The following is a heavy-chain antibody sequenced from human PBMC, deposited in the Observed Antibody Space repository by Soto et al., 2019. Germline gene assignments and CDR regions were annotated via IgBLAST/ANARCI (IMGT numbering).Heavy chain of an antibody. D-gene: IGHD2-15*01. J-gene: IGHJ3*02. Sequence: SVKVSCKASGGTFSSYAISWVRQAPGQGLEWMGGIIPIFGTANYAQKFQGRVTITADESTSTAYMELSSLRSEDTAVYYCARVSDGGKRDHDAFDIWGQGTMVTVSS. CDR2: IIPIFGTA. CDR3: ARVSDGGKRDHDAFDI. CDR1: GGTFSSYA. V-gene: IGHV1-69*13.